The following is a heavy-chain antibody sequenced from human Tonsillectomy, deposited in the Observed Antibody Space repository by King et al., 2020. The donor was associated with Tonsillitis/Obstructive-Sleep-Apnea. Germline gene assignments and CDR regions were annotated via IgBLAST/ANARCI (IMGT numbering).Heavy chain of an antibody. CDR2: LYCDDDT. CDR1: GFSLSTSGVG. J-gene: IGHJ5*02. Sequence: VTLKESGPTLVKPTQTLTLTCTFSGFSLSTSGVGVGWICQPPGKALECLAPLYCDDDTRYSPPLRTRLTITKDTSKNPVVLTMTNMDPVDTATYYCAHRRGEYYDFWSRFDPWGQGTLVTVSS. CDR3: AHRRGEYYDFWSRFDP. D-gene: IGHD3-3*01. V-gene: IGHV2-5*02.